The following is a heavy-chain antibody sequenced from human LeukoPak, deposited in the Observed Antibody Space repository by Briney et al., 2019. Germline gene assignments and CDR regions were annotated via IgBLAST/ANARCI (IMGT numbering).Heavy chain of an antibody. D-gene: IGHD3-10*01. CDR2: ISSSGSTI. V-gene: IGHV3-48*03. CDR1: GFTFSSYE. Sequence: GGSLRLSCAASGFTFSSYEMNWVRQAPGKGLEWVSYISSSGSTIYYADSVKGRFTISRDNAENSLYLQMNSLRAEDTAVYYCARVLWAPYYYYGMDVWGQGTTVTVSS. CDR3: ARVLWAPYYYYGMDV. J-gene: IGHJ6*02.